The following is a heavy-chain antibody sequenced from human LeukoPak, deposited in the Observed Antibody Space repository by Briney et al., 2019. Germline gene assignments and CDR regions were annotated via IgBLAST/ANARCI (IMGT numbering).Heavy chain of an antibody. CDR2: IKSKTDGGTT. CDR3: GEASSYYYGMDV. V-gene: IGHV3-15*01. Sequence: GGSLRLSCAASGFTFSNAWMSWVRQAPGKGLEWVGRIKSKTDGGTTDYAAPVKGRFTISRDDSKNTLYLQTNSLKTEDTAVYYCGEASSYYYGMDVWGQGTTVTVSS. CDR1: GFTFSNAW. D-gene: IGHD3-10*01. J-gene: IGHJ6*02.